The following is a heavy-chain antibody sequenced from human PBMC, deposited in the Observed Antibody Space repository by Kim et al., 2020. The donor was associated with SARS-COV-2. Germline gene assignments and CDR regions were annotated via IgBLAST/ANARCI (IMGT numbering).Heavy chain of an antibody. CDR3: ANGRLVTLGHPELDY. V-gene: IGHV3-30*18. J-gene: IGHJ4*02. CDR1: GFSFSNYG. CDR2: IAYDGSNK. D-gene: IGHD4-4*01. Sequence: GGSLRLSCAASGFSFSNYGMHWVRQAPGKGLEWLAFIAYDGSNKYYADSVKGRFTISRDNSKNTLYLQMNSLRAEDTAVYFCANGRLVTLGHPELDYWGQGTLVTVSS.